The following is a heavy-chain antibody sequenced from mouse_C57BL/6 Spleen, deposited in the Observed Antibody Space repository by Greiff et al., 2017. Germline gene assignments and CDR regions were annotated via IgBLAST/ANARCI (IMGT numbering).Heavy chain of an antibody. D-gene: IGHD2-4*01. Sequence: QVQLQQSGAELVKPGASVKLSCKASGYTFTSYWMHWVKQRPGQGLEWIGMIHPNSGSTNYNEKFKSKATLTVDKSSSTAYMQLSSLTSEDSAVYYGARGVYYDYDERDYWGQGTTLTVSS. CDR3: ARGVYYDYDERDY. V-gene: IGHV1-64*01. CDR2: IHPNSGST. CDR1: GYTFTSYW. J-gene: IGHJ2*01.